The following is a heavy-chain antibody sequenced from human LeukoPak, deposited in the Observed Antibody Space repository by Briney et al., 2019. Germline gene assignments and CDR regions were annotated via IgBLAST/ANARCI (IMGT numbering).Heavy chain of an antibody. CDR2: IYYSGST. V-gene: IGHV4-59*08. Sequence: SETLSLTCTVSGGSTSSYYWSWIRQPPGKGLEWIGYIYYSGSTNYNPSLKSRVTISVDTSKNQFSLKLSSVTAADTAVYYCARQLRFLEWLSDYNYYGMDVWGQGTTVTVSS. CDR1: GGSTSSYY. CDR3: ARQLRFLEWLSDYNYYGMDV. D-gene: IGHD3-3*01. J-gene: IGHJ6*02.